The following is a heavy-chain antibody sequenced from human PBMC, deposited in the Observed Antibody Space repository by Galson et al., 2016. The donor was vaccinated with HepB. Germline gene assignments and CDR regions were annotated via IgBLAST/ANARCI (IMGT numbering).Heavy chain of an antibody. V-gene: IGHV3-74*03. J-gene: IGHJ5*02. Sequence: SLRLSCAASGFTFSNYWMHWVRQAPGKGLVWVSRIKNDGSNTMYADSVKGRFTISRDNAKNTLYLQMNSLRVEDTAAYYCAKADYMRAWGQGILVTVSS. D-gene: IGHD4-11*01. CDR3: AKADYMRA. CDR1: GFTFSNYW. CDR2: IKNDGSNT.